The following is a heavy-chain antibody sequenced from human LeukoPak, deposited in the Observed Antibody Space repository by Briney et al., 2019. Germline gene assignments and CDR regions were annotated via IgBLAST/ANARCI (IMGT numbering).Heavy chain of an antibody. CDR3: ARVGWSAHFDY. J-gene: IGHJ4*02. CDR1: GYSISSGYY. D-gene: IGHD3-3*01. V-gene: IGHV4-38-2*02. Sequence: SETLSLTCIVSGYSISSGYYWGWIRQPPGKGLEWIGSIYHSGSTYYNPSLKSRVTISVDTSKNQFSLKLSSVTAADTAVYYCARVGWSAHFDYWGQGTLVTVPS. CDR2: IYHSGST.